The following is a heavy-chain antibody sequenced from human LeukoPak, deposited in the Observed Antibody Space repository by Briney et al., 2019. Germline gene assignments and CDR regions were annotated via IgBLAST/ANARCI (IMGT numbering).Heavy chain of an antibody. CDR2: IGTRSTSM. CDR3: AREGGGDYGEGFDY. V-gene: IGHV3-21*01. J-gene: IGHJ4*02. CDR1: GFTTFSKYS. Sequence: GGSLRLSCGASGFTTFSKYSMNWVRQAPGKGLEWVPCIGTRSTSMYYADSVRGRFSISRDNAKNSVYLQMNSLRAEDTAVYYCAREGGGDYGEGFDYWGQGTLVTVSS. D-gene: IGHD4/OR15-4a*01.